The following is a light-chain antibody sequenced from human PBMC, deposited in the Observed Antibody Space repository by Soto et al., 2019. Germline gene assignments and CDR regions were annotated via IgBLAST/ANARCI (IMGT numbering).Light chain of an antibody. J-gene: IGKJ1*01. CDR1: QSVSNNY. Sequence: EIVLTQSPGTLSVSPGERSTLACRASQSVSNNYLAWYQQKPGQAPRLLIYGASNRATGIPDRFSGSGSGTDFTLTISDVQPEDFALYYCHQRQSWPRTFGQGTKVDI. CDR2: GAS. CDR3: HQRQSWPRT. V-gene: IGKV3-20*01.